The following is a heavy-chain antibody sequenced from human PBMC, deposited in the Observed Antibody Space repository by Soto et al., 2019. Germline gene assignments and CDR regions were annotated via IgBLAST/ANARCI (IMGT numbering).Heavy chain of an antibody. J-gene: IGHJ4*02. D-gene: IGHD6-19*01. CDR3: ARGRRTDSSGWYYFDY. CDR1: GGTFSSYA. V-gene: IGHV1-69*13. Sequence: SVKVSCKASGGTFSSYAISWVRQAPGQGLEWMGGIIPIFGTANYAQKFQGRVTITADESTSTAYMELSSLRSEDTAVYYCARGRRTDSSGWYYFDYWGQGTLVTVSS. CDR2: IIPIFGTA.